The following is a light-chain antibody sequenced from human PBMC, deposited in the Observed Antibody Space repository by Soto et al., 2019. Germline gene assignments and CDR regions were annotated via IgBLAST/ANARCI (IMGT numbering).Light chain of an antibody. CDR1: QSIRSN. V-gene: IGKV3-15*01. J-gene: IGKJ1*01. Sequence: EIVMTQSPDTLSLSPGEGATLSWRVSQSIRSNLAWYQQRPGQAPRLLMYGASTRADGIPARFTGSGSGTEFTLTISSLQSEDFAVYYCQQYNKWPRTFGQGTKVDIK. CDR3: QQYNKWPRT. CDR2: GAS.